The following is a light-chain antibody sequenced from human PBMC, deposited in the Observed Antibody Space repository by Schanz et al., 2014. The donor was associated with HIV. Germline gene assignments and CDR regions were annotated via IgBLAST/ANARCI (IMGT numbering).Light chain of an antibody. CDR3: QSYDSSLRGVV. V-gene: IGLV2-14*03. CDR1: SSDVGGYNY. Sequence: QSVLTQPASVSGSPGQSITISCTGTSSDVGGYNYVSWYQQHPGKAPKLMIYGVTDRPSGASNRFSGSKSGNTASLTVSGLQAEDEVDYYCQSYDSSLRGVVFGGGTKLTVL. J-gene: IGLJ2*01. CDR2: GVT.